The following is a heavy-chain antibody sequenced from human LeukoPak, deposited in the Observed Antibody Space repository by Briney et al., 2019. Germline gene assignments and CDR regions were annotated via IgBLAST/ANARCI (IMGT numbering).Heavy chain of an antibody. CDR1: GFIFNSYG. CDR3: AKAPGDDAFDI. Sequence: GGSLRLSCAASGFIFNSYGMHWVRQAPGKGLEWVAFIWYDGNNKYYADSVKGRFTISRDNSENTLYLQMNSLRAEDTAVYYCAKAPGDDAFDIWGQGTMVIVSS. J-gene: IGHJ3*02. V-gene: IGHV3-30*02. CDR2: IWYDGNNK. D-gene: IGHD4-17*01.